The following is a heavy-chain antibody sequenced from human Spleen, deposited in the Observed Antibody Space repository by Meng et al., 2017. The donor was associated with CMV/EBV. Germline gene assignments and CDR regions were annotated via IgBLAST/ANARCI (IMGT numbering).Heavy chain of an antibody. V-gene: IGHV6-1*01. CDR3: ARSNPNWFDP. CDR1: GDSVSSNSAA. CDR2: TYYRSKWYI. J-gene: IGHJ5*02. Sequence: VQLEQSGPGLGKPPQTLPLTCAISGDSVSSNSAAWNWIRQSPSRGLEWLGRTYYRSKWYIEYAVSVKSRITINPDTSKNQFSLQLNSVTPEDTAVYYCARSNPNWFDPWGQGTLVTVSS.